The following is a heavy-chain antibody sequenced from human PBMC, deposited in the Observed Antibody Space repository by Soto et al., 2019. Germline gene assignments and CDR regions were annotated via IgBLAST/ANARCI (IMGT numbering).Heavy chain of an antibody. V-gene: IGHV3-7*03. CDR1: GFTFSSYW. Sequence: PGGSLRLSCAAPGFTFSSYWMSWVRQAPGKGLEWVANIKQDGSEKYYVDSVKGRFTISRDNAKNSLYLQMNSLRAEDTALYYCARYPPGIAAAGNYYYYGMDVWGQGTTVTVSS. CDR3: ARYPPGIAAAGNYYYYGMDV. CDR2: IKQDGSEK. D-gene: IGHD6-13*01. J-gene: IGHJ6*02.